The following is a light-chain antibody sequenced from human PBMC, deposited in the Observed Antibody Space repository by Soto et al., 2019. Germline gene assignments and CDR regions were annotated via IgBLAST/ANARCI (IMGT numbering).Light chain of an antibody. CDR3: HQYNIWRT. Sequence: ESVLTQSPGTLSLSPGERATLSCRASQSVTSNYLAWYQQKPGQAPRLLLFGASIRGTGIPDRFSGSGSGTDFTLTIRRLESEDFAVYYCHQYNIWRTFGQGTRLAIK. V-gene: IGKV3-20*01. CDR1: QSVTSNY. CDR2: GAS. J-gene: IGKJ5*01.